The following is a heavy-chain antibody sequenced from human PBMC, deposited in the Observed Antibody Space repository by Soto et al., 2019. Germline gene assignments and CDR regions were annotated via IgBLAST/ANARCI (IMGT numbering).Heavy chain of an antibody. CDR2: IYYSGST. D-gene: IGHD2-15*01. V-gene: IGHV4-31*03. J-gene: IGHJ4*02. CDR1: GGSISSGGYY. Sequence: QVQLQESGPGLVKPSQTLSLTCTVSGGSISSGGYYWSWIRQHPGKGLEWIGYIYYSGSTYYNPSFKSRVTISVDTSKNQFSLKLSSVTAADTAVYYCARGGVVVAATLDYWGQGTLVTVSS. CDR3: ARGGVVVAATLDY.